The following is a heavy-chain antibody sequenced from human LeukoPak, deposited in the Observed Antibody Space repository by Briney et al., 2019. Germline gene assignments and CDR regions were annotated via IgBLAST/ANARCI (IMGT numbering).Heavy chain of an antibody. Sequence: GGSLRLSCVVSGIALSNYAMSWVRQAPGKGLEWVSGISESGGSTKYADSVKGRFTISRDNSKNTVYLQMNSLRAEDTAVYYCAKTTTGYSSGRFPGWPVDYWGQGTLVTVSS. CDR3: AKTTTGYSSGRFPGWPVDY. CDR1: GIALSNYA. D-gene: IGHD6-19*01. V-gene: IGHV3-23*01. CDR2: ISESGGST. J-gene: IGHJ4*02.